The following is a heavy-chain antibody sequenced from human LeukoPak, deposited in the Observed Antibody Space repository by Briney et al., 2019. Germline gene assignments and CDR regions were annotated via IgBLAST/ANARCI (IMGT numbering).Heavy chain of an antibody. D-gene: IGHD6-6*01. Sequence: GGSLRLSCAASGFSFSNSWMTWVRQGPGKGLEWVANINEHGSEKYYVGSVRGRFTISRDNSKNTLYLQMNSLRAEDTAVYYCAKDPISSTAARRFDYWGQGTLVTVSS. CDR2: INEHGSEK. J-gene: IGHJ4*02. CDR3: AKDPISSTAARRFDY. V-gene: IGHV3-7*03. CDR1: GFSFSNSW.